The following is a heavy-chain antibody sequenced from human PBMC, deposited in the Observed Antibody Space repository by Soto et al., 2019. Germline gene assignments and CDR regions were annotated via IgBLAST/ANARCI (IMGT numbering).Heavy chain of an antibody. Sequence: EVQLVESGGGLVEPGGSLRLSCAASGFTFNGAWMNWVRQGPGKGLEWVGRVKSKVDGETIDYAAPVKGRFTISRDDSRNTVYLQMNSLSTEDTAVYYCAADLPDWGAYAFDYWGQGALVTVSS. CDR1: GFTFNGAW. D-gene: IGHD3-16*01. CDR2: VKSKVDGETI. V-gene: IGHV3-15*07. J-gene: IGHJ4*02. CDR3: AADLPDWGAYAFDY.